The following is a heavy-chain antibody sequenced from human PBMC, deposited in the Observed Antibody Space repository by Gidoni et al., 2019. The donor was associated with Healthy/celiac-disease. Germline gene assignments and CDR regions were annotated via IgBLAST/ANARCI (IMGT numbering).Heavy chain of an antibody. Sequence: EVQLVESGGCLVKPGGSLRLSCAASGITFRSYSMNWVRQAPGTGLGGVSSRRSRSSYIDYADSVKGRFTISRDNAKNSLYLQMNSLRAEDTAVYYCARARGKVGELRYYCDYWGQGTLVTVS. CDR3: ARARGKVGELRYYCDY. D-gene: IGHD3-10*01. V-gene: IGHV3-21*01. J-gene: IGHJ4*02. CDR1: GITFRSYS. CDR2: RRSRSSYI.